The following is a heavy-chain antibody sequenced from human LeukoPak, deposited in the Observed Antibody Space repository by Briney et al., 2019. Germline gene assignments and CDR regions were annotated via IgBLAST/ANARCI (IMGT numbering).Heavy chain of an antibody. D-gene: IGHD2-2*02. CDR2: IYHSGST. Sequence: SETLSLTCTVSGYSISSGYYWGWIRQPPGKGLEWIGSIYHSGSTYYNPSLKSRVTISVDTSKNQFSLKLSPVTAADTAVYYCARIPTYYYYYMDVWGKGTTVTVSS. V-gene: IGHV4-38-2*02. CDR1: GYSISSGYY. J-gene: IGHJ6*03. CDR3: ARIPTYYYYYMDV.